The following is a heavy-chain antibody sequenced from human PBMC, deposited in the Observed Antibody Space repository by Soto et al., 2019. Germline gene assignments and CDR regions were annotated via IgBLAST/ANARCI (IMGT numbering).Heavy chain of an antibody. J-gene: IGHJ5*02. V-gene: IGHV3-23*01. CDR2: ISGSGGST. D-gene: IGHD3-10*01. CDR3: AKSVRGVIIPVGQNWFDP. Sequence: GALRLSCAASGFTFSSYAMSWVRQAPGKGLEWVSAISGSGGSTYYADSVKGRFTISRDNSKNTLYLQMNSLRAEDTDVYYCAKSVRGVIIPVGQNWFDPWGQGTLVTVSS. CDR1: GFTFSSYA.